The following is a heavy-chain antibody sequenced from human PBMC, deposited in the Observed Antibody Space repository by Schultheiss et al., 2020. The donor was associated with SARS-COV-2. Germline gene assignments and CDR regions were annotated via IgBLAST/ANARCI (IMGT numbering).Heavy chain of an antibody. V-gene: IGHV1-69*13. D-gene: IGHD3-3*01. CDR2: IIPIFGTA. J-gene: IGHJ2*01. CDR1: GGTFSSYA. CDR3: VRDRYDFLSGYVSYWYFDL. Sequence: SVKVSCKASGGTFSSYAISWVRQAPGQGLEWMGGIIPIFGTANYAQKFQGRVTITADESTSTAYMELSSLRSEDTAVYYCVRDRYDFLSGYVSYWYFDLWGRGTLVTVSS.